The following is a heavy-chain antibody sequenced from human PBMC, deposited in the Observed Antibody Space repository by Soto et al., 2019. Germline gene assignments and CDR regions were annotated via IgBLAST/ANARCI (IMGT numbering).Heavy chain of an antibody. J-gene: IGHJ4*02. Sequence: GGSLRLSCVGSGFIFSNNGTHWVRQTPGKGLEWVAFMSYDGSDTFYADSVKGRFTISRDNSKNTLFLHMSNLRAEDTAMYYCTSVRVADSALAHWGQGTLVTVSS. V-gene: IGHV3-30*03. D-gene: IGHD3-10*02. CDR3: TSVRVADSALAH. CDR1: GFIFSNNG. CDR2: MSYDGSDT.